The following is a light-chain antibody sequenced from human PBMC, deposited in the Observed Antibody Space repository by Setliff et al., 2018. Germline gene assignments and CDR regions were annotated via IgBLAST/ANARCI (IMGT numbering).Light chain of an antibody. CDR2: TNY. CDR1: SSDIGTNA. CDR3: AAWADSVNGPA. V-gene: IGLV1-44*01. J-gene: IGLJ2*01. Sequence: QSVLTQPPSASGTPGQRVTISCSGSSSDIGTNAVNWYQQFPGTAPKLLIYTNYRRPSGVPDRFSGSRSGTSASLAISGLQSEDEADYYCAAWADSVNGPAFGGGTKVTVL.